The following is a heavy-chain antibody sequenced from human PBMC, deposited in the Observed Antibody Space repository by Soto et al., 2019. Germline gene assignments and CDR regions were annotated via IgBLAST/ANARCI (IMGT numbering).Heavy chain of an antibody. CDR2: IYWDDDK. Sequence: QITLNESGPTQVKPRQTLTLTCTFSGFSLTTSGVGVGWIRQSPGKAPEGLALIYWDDDKRYSPSLKSRLTIHNDTSKHQVVLTMADLDPSDTATYYCATSVLRTVFGLVTTTAIYFYFWGQGTPVAVSS. CDR1: GFSLTTSGVG. V-gene: IGHV2-5*02. J-gene: IGHJ4*02. D-gene: IGHD3-3*01. CDR3: ATSVLRTVFGLVTTTAIYFYF.